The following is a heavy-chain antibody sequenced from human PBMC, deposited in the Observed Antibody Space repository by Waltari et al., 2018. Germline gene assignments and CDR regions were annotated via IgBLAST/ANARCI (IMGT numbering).Heavy chain of an antibody. CDR2: FDPEDGET. CDR3: APTIAAGRYFDY. CDR1: GYTLTELS. Sequence: QVQLVQSGAAVKKPGASVKVSCKVSGYTLTELSMHWVRQAPGQRLVCLGGFDPEDGETIYAQKFQGRVTMTEDTSTDTAYMELSSLRSEDTAVYYCAPTIAAGRYFDYWGQGTLVTVSS. J-gene: IGHJ4*02. V-gene: IGHV1-24*01. D-gene: IGHD6-13*01.